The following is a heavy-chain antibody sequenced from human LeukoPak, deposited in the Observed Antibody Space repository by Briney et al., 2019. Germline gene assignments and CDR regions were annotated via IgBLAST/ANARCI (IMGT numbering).Heavy chain of an antibody. CDR1: GFTFDDYA. CDR3: AKGGGITIFGVAYFDY. D-gene: IGHD3-3*01. Sequence: GGSLRLSCAASGFTFDDYAMHWVRQAPGRGPEWVSGISWNSGSIGYADSVKGRFTISRDNAKNSLYLQMNSLRAEDMALYYCAKGGGITIFGVAYFDYWGQGILDTVSS. CDR2: ISWNSGSI. V-gene: IGHV3-9*03. J-gene: IGHJ4*02.